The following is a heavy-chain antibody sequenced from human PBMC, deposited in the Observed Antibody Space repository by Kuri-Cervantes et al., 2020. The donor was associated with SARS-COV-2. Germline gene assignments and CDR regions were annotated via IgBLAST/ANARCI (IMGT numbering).Heavy chain of an antibody. CDR3: ARAGVAGTYVGNDAFDI. Sequence: GGSLRLSCAASGFTVSSNYMSWVRQAPGKGLEWVSSISSSSSYIYYADSVKGRFTISRDNAKNSLYLQMNSLRAEDTAVYYCARAGVAGTYVGNDAFDIWGQGTMVTVSS. CDR1: GFTVSSNY. D-gene: IGHD6-19*01. CDR2: ISSSSSYI. V-gene: IGHV3-21*01. J-gene: IGHJ3*02.